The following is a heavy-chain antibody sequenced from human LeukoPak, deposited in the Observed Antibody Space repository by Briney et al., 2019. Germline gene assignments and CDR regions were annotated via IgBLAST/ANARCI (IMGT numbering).Heavy chain of an antibody. CDR1: GDSVSSGGYY. V-gene: IGHV4-31*11. J-gene: IGHJ3*02. D-gene: IGHD2-21*02. CDR2: ISNSGTT. CDR3: ARDVVVTSSPDAFDI. Sequence: SETLSLTCAVSGDSVSSGGYYWTWIRQHPGKGLEWIGYISNSGTTSYNPSLESRVSISVDTSDNQFSLRLSSVTAADTAVYYCARDVVVTSSPDAFDIWGQGTMVTVSS.